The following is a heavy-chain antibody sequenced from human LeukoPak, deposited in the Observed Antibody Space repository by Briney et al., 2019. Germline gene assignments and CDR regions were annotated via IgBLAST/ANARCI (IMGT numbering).Heavy chain of an antibody. CDR2: IYYSGST. D-gene: IGHD2-21*02. J-gene: IGHJ4*02. Sequence: SETLSLTCTVSGGSISSYYWSWIRRPPGKGLEWIGYIYYSGSTNYNPSLKSRVTISVDTSKNQFSLKLSSVTAADTAVYYCARHTRSIVVVTAIDYWGQGTLVTVSS. V-gene: IGHV4-59*08. CDR3: ARHTRSIVVVTAIDY. CDR1: GGSISSYY.